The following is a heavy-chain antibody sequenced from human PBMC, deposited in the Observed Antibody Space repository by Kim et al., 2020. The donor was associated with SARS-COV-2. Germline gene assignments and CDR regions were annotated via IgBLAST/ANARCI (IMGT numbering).Heavy chain of an antibody. Sequence: GGSLRLSCAASGFTFSSYAMSWVRQAPGKGLEWVSAISGSGGSTYYADSVKGRFTISRDNSKNTLYLQMNSLRAEDTAVYYCAKDLSGIVGATGAFDIWGQGTMVTVSS. CDR2: ISGSGGST. D-gene: IGHD1-26*01. CDR3: AKDLSGIVGATGAFDI. V-gene: IGHV3-23*01. J-gene: IGHJ3*02. CDR1: GFTFSSYA.